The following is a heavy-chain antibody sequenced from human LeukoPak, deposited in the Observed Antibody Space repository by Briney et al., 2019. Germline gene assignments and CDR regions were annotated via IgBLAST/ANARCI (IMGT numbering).Heavy chain of an antibody. J-gene: IGHJ4*02. V-gene: IGHV3-74*01. Sequence: GGSLRLSCAASGFXFSSYWMHWVRQAPGKGLMWVSRINSDGSSTSYADSVKGRFTISRDNAKNTLYLQMNSLRAEDTAVYYCARALGRGRYFDYWGQGTLVTVSS. D-gene: IGHD1-1*01. CDR1: GFXFSSYW. CDR2: INSDGSST. CDR3: ARALGRGRYFDY.